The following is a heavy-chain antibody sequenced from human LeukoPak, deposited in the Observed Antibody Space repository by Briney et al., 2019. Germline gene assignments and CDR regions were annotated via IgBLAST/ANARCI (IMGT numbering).Heavy chain of an antibody. D-gene: IGHD1-26*01. V-gene: IGHV3-23*01. CDR3: ARGIVGTTGY. Sequence: GGSLRLSCAASGFTFSSYAMNWVRQAPGKGLEWDSAIGASGGSTYYADSVKGRFAISRDNSKSTLYLQMNSLRVEDTAVYYCARGIVGTTGYWGQGTLVTVSS. CDR2: IGASGGST. J-gene: IGHJ4*02. CDR1: GFTFSSYA.